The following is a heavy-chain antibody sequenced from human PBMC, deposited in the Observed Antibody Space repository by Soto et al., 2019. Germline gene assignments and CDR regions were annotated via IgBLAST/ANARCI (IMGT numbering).Heavy chain of an antibody. Sequence: QVQLVQSGAEVKKPGASVKVSCKASGYTFTSYDINWVRQATGQGLEWMGWMNPNSGNTGYAQKFQGRVTMTRYTSISTAYMELSSLRSEDTAVYYCAGRFANTPRYGMDAWGQGTTVTVSS. CDR3: AGRFANTPRYGMDA. CDR1: GYTFTSYD. D-gene: IGHD3-16*01. CDR2: MNPNSGNT. V-gene: IGHV1-8*01. J-gene: IGHJ6*02.